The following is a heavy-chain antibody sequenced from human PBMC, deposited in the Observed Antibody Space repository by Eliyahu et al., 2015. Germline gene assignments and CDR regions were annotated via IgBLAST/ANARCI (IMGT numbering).Heavy chain of an antibody. V-gene: IGHV4-34*01. CDR3: ARKEYYDSSGSF. CDR1: GGSFSGFQ. D-gene: IGHD3-22*01. CDR2: INHSGST. J-gene: IGHJ4*02. Sequence: VQLQQWGXGLLKPSETLSLTCXXYGGSFSGFQWSWFRQPPGKGLEWXGEINHSGSTNYNPSLKSRVTMSVDTSKNQFSLNLTSVTAADTAMYYCARKEYYDSSGSFWGQGTLVTVSS.